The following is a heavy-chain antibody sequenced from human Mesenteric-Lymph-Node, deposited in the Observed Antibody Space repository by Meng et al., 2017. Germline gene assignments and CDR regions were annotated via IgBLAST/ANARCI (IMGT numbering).Heavy chain of an antibody. D-gene: IGHD3-10*01. Sequence: GGSLRLSCAASGFTFSSYAMHWVRQAPGKGLEWVAVISYDGSNKYYADSVKGRFTISRDNPKNTLYLQMNSLRLEDTAVYHCARGDGPGSYLIDYWGQGTLVTVSS. CDR3: ARGDGPGSYLIDY. CDR2: ISYDGSNK. CDR1: GFTFSSYA. J-gene: IGHJ4*02. V-gene: IGHV3-30*01.